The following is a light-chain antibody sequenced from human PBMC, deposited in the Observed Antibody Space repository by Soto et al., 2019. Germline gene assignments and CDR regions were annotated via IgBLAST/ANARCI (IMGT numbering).Light chain of an antibody. Sequence: EIVLTQSPGTLSLSPGERATLSCGASQSVSSSYLAWYQQKPGQAPRLLIYGASSRATGIPDRFSGSGSGTDFTLTISRLEPEDFAVYYCQQFDSSLYTFGQGTKLEIK. CDR2: GAS. CDR1: QSVSSSY. J-gene: IGKJ2*01. CDR3: QQFDSSLYT. V-gene: IGKV3-20*01.